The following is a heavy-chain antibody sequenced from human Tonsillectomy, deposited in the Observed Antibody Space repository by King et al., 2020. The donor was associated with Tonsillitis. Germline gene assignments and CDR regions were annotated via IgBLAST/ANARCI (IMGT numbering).Heavy chain of an antibody. CDR3: ARGDSVDYFWGVSAFDI. V-gene: IGHV3-30-3*01. D-gene: IGHD3-16*01. CDR1: GFSFSSYA. Sequence: VQLVESGGGVVQPGRSLRLSCAASGFSFSSYAMHWVRQAPGKGLEWVAVISYDGSNKYYADSVKGRFTISSDTSKNTLYLQMNSLRAEDTALYYCARGDSVDYFWGVSAFDIWGQGTMVTVSS. CDR2: ISYDGSNK. J-gene: IGHJ3*02.